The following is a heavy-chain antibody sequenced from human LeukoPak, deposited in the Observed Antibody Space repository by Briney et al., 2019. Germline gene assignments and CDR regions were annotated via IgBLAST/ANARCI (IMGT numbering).Heavy chain of an antibody. CDR2: ISYDGSNK. Sequence: PGGSLRLSCAASGFTFSSYAMHWVRQAPGKGLEWVAVISYDGSNKYYADSVKGRFTISRDNSKNTLYLQMNSLRAEDTAVYYCASDYSRAGDYWGQGTLATVSS. CDR1: GFTFSSYA. CDR3: ASDYSRAGDY. D-gene: IGHD6-13*01. V-gene: IGHV3-30*04. J-gene: IGHJ4*02.